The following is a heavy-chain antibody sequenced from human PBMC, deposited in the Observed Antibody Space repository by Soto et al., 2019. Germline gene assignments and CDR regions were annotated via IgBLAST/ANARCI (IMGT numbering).Heavy chain of an antibody. CDR3: AKAARHFDY. V-gene: IGHV3-23*01. J-gene: IGHJ4*02. CDR2: LSSSGSSK. CDR1: GFTFTNYA. Sequence: EVQLLESGGGLVQPGGSLRLSCAASGFTFTNYAMSWVRQAPGKGLEWVSSLSSSGSSKYSADSVKGRFTISRDNSKGTLYLQTNSLGADDTAVYFGAKAARHFDYWGQGTLVAVAS. D-gene: IGHD2-15*01.